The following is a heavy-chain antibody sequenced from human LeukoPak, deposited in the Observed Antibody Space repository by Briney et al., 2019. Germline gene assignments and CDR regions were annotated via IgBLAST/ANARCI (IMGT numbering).Heavy chain of an antibody. Sequence: SVKVSCKASGGTFSSYAISWVRHAPGQGLEWMGRIIPIFGIANYAQKFQGRVTITPDKSTSTAYMELSSLRSEDTAVYYCARGPPGAEWLLSWFDPWGQGTLVTVSS. CDR3: ARGPPGAEWLLSWFDP. J-gene: IGHJ5*02. V-gene: IGHV1-69*04. CDR1: GGTFSSYA. D-gene: IGHD3-3*01. CDR2: IIPIFGIA.